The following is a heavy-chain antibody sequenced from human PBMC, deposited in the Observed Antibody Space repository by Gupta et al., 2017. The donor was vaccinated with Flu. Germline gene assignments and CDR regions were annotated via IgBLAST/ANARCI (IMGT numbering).Heavy chain of an antibody. J-gene: IGHJ4*02. CDR3: AKKIFGVVKSPTRFDD. CDR2: NSDSSGST. D-gene: IGHD3-3*01. CDR1: FTFSSYA. V-gene: IGHV3-23*01. Sequence: FTFSSYAMSWVRRATGKGLVWVSANSDSSGSTYYADSVKGRFTISRVNSKNTSYRQMNTLRAEDAAVYYCAKKIFGVVKSPTRFDDWGQGTMVTVSS.